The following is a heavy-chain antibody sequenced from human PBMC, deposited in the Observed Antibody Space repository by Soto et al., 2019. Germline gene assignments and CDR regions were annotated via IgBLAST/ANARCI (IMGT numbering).Heavy chain of an antibody. Sequence: GGSLRLSCAASGFTFSSYAMHWVRQAPGKGLEWVAVISYDGSNKYYADSVKGRFTISRDNSKNTLYLQMNSLRAEDTAVYYSARDLSPLTVVPAAMPPANYYYCGMDVWGQGTTVTVSS. CDR2: ISYDGSNK. D-gene: IGHD2-2*01. CDR1: GFTFSSYA. V-gene: IGHV3-30-3*01. CDR3: ARDLSPLTVVPAAMPPANYYYCGMDV. J-gene: IGHJ6*02.